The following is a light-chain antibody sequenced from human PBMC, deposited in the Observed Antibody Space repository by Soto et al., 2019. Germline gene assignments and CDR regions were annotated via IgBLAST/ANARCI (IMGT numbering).Light chain of an antibody. V-gene: IGKV3-20*01. J-gene: IGKJ4*01. CDR3: QQDGSSRLT. CDR1: QSVTTSY. Sequence: EIVLTQSPGTLSLSPGERATLSCRASQSVTTSYLAWYQQKPGQAPRLLIYGASSRATGIPDRFSGSGSGTDFTLTISNLEPEHFAVYFCQQDGSSRLTFGGGTKVEIK. CDR2: GAS.